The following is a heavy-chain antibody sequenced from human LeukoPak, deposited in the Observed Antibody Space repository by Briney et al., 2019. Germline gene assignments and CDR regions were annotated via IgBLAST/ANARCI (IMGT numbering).Heavy chain of an antibody. CDR2: IYTSGST. CDR3: ARVYYGSGSHNWFDP. Sequence: SETLSLTCTVSGGSISSYYWSWIRQPAGKGLEWIGRIYTSGSTNYNPSLKSRVTISVDTSNNQFALKLSSVTAADTAVYYCARVYYGSGSHNWFDPWGQGTLVTVSS. CDR1: GGSISSYY. V-gene: IGHV4-4*07. D-gene: IGHD3-10*01. J-gene: IGHJ5*02.